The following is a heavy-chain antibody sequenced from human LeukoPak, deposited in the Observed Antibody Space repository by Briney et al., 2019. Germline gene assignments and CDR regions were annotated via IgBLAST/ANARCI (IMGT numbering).Heavy chain of an antibody. CDR2: IWYDGSNK. Sequence: PGRSLRLSCAASGFTFTTYGMHWVRQAPGKGLEWVAIIWYDGSNKYYADSVKGRFTISRGNSKNTLYLQMNSLRAEDTAVYYCAAGEPYVYWGPGTLVTVSS. J-gene: IGHJ4*02. D-gene: IGHD1-14*01. CDR3: AAGEPYVY. CDR1: GFTFTTYG. V-gene: IGHV3-33*01.